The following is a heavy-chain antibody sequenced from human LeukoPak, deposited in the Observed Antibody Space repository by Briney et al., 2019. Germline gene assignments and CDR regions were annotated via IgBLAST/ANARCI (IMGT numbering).Heavy chain of an antibody. Sequence: ASVKVSCKASGYTSTSYDINWVRQATGQGLGWMGWMNPNSGNTGYAQKFQGRVTITRNTSISTAYMELSSLRSEDTAVYYCARADFWSGYPYSYYMDVWGKGTTVTVSS. CDR3: ARADFWSGYPYSYYMDV. CDR2: MNPNSGNT. J-gene: IGHJ6*03. V-gene: IGHV1-8*03. D-gene: IGHD3-3*01. CDR1: GYTSTSYD.